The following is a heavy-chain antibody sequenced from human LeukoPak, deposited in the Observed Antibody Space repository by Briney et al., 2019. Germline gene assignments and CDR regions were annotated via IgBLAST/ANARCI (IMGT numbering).Heavy chain of an antibody. D-gene: IGHD1-1*01. CDR3: ASVYTSD. Sequence: SSETLSLTCTVSGGSISSSSYYWGWIRQPPGKGLEWIGSIYYSGSTYYNPSLKSRVTISVDTSKNQFSLKLSSVTAADTAVYYCASVYTSDWGQGTLVTVSS. CDR2: IYYSGST. V-gene: IGHV4-39*01. J-gene: IGHJ4*02. CDR1: GGSISSSSYY.